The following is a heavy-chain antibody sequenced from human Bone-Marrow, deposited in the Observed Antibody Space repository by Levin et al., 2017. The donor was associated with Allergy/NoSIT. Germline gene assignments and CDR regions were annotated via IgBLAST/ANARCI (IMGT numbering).Heavy chain of an antibody. CDR2: ITGDGTVT. D-gene: IGHD1-26*01. CDR1: GFIFNNYA. CDR3: GEDRWVGVCDE. V-gene: IGHV3-23*01. Sequence: GGSLRLSCAASGFIFNNYAMTWVRQAPGKGLEWVSSITGDGTVTSYADSVKGRFTISRDKSKNTLYLQMNSLRAGDTAGYYCGEDRWVGVCDEWGQRTLVIVSS. J-gene: IGHJ4*02.